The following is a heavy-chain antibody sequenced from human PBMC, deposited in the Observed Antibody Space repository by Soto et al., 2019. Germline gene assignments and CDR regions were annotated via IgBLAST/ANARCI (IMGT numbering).Heavy chain of an antibody. J-gene: IGHJ6*02. V-gene: IGHV3-30-3*01. CDR3: ARVRVPAAISADYYYGMDV. CDR1: GFTFSSYA. CDR2: ISYDGSNK. D-gene: IGHD2-2*01. Sequence: QVQLVESGGGVVQPGRSLRLSCAASGFTFSSYAMHWVRQAPGKGLEWVAVISYDGSNKYYADSVKGRFTISRDNSKNTLYLQMNRLRAEDTAVYYCARVRVPAAISADYYYGMDVWGQGTTVTVSS.